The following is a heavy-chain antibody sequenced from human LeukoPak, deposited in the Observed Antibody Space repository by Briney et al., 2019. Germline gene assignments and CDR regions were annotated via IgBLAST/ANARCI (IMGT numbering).Heavy chain of an antibody. Sequence: GGSLRLSCAASGFTFSNAWMSWVRQAPGKGLEWVGRIKSEADGGTTDYAAPVKGRFTISRDDSKNTLYLQMNSLKTEDTAVYYCTSRTSPPYYYYYYGMDVWGQGTTVTVSS. J-gene: IGHJ6*02. CDR1: GFTFSNAW. CDR2: IKSEADGGTT. CDR3: TSRTSPPYYYYYYGMDV. V-gene: IGHV3-15*01.